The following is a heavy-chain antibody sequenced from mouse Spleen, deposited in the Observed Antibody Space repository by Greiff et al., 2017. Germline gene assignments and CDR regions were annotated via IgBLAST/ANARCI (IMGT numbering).Heavy chain of an antibody. CDR1: GYTFTSYW. CDR3: ANYYYGSRDAWFAY. Sequence: QVQLQQSGAELVMPGASVKLSCKASGYTFTSYWMHWVKQRPGQGLEWIGEIDPSDSYTNYNQKFKGKATLTVDKSSSTAYMQLSSLTSEDSAVYYCANYYYGSRDAWFAYWGQGTLVTVSA. V-gene: IGHV1-69*01. CDR2: IDPSDSYT. D-gene: IGHD1-1*01. J-gene: IGHJ3*01.